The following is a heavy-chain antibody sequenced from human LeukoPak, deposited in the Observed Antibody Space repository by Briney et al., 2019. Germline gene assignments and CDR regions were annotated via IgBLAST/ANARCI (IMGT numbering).Heavy chain of an antibody. J-gene: IGHJ4*02. CDR1: GYTFTGYY. D-gene: IGHD5-18*01. CDR2: INPNSGGT. V-gene: IGHV1-2*02. Sequence: ASVKVSCKASGYTFTGYYIHWVRQAPGQGLEWMGWINPNSGGTNYAQHFQGRVTMTRDMSISTAYMELSRLRSDDTAVYYCARPPFLRGYSYGFWGQGTLVTVSS. CDR3: ARPPFLRGYSYGF.